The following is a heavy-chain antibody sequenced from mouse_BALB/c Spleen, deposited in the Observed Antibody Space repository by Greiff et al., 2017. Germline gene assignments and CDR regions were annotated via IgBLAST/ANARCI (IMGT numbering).Heavy chain of an antibody. J-gene: IGHJ1*01. Sequence: EVKLMESGGGLVKPGGSLKLSCAASGFTFSSYAMSWVRQTPEKRLEWVASISSGGSTYYPDSVKGRFTISRDNARNILYLQMSSLRSEDTAMYYCARGQLWYFDVWGAGTTVTVSS. CDR2: ISSGGST. CDR3: ARGQLWYFDV. D-gene: IGHD4-1*02. V-gene: IGHV5-6-5*01. CDR1: GFTFSSYA.